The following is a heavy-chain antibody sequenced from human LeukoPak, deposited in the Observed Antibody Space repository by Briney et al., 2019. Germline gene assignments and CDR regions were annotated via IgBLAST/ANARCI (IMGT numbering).Heavy chain of an antibody. J-gene: IGHJ4*02. CDR1: GYTFTSYY. V-gene: IGHV1-46*01. CDR2: INPSGGST. CDR3: ARGNTMVRGVIKQPVYFDY. D-gene: IGHD3-10*01. Sequence: ASVKVSCKASGYTFTSYYMHWVRQAPGQGLEWMGIINPSGGSTSYAQKFQGRVTMTRDMSTSTVYMELSSLRPEDTAVYYCARGNTMVRGVIKQPVYFDYWGQGTLVTVSS.